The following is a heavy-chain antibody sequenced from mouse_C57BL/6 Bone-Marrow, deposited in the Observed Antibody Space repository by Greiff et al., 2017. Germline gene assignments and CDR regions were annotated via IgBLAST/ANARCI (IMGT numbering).Heavy chain of an antibody. D-gene: IGHD1-1*01. V-gene: IGHV5-4*01. CDR3: ARDATTVVATD. CDR2: ISDGGSYT. Sequence: VKLMESGGGLVKPGGSLKLSCAASGFTFSSYAMSWVRQTPEKRLEWVATISDGGSYTYYPDNVKGRFTISRDNAKNNLYLQMSHLKSEDTAMYYCARDATTVVATDWGQGTTLTVSS. J-gene: IGHJ2*01. CDR1: GFTFSSYA.